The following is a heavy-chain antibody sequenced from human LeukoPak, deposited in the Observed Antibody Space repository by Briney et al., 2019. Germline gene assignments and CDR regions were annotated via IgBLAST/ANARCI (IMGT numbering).Heavy chain of an antibody. CDR1: GGSISSYF. J-gene: IGHJ4*02. Sequence: SETLSLTCTVSGGSISSYFWNWIRQPAGKGLEWVGRIYTSGSTNYNPSLKSRVSMSVDTSKNQFSLKLSSVTAADTAVYYCARGKVVAGTPGQNSWDYWGQGTLVTVSS. V-gene: IGHV4-4*07. CDR2: IYTSGST. CDR3: ARGKVVAGTPGQNSWDY. D-gene: IGHD6-19*01.